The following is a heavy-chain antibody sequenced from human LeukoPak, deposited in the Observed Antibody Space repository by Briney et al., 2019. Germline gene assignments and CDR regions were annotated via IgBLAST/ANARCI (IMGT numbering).Heavy chain of an antibody. J-gene: IGHJ3*02. Sequence: SETLSLTCAVYGGSFSGYYWGWIRQPPGKGLEWIGEINHSGSTNYNPSLKSRVTISVDTSKNQFSLKLSSVTAADTAVYYCAREYCSSTSCYTRNAFDIWGQGTMVTVSS. V-gene: IGHV4-34*01. CDR3: AREYCSSTSCYTRNAFDI. CDR2: INHSGST. CDR1: GGSFSGYY. D-gene: IGHD2-2*02.